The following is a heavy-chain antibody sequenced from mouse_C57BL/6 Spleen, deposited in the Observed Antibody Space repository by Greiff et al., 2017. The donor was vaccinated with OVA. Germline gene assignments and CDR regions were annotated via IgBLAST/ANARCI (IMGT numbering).Heavy chain of an antibody. CDR1: GYTFTSYW. CDR2: IDPSDSYT. V-gene: IGHV1-69*01. CDR3: ASHPSFDY. J-gene: IGHJ2*01. Sequence: QVQLQQPGAELVMPGASVKLSCKASGYTFTSYWMHWVKQRPGQGLEWIGEIDPSDSYTNYNQKLKGKSTLTVDKSSSTAYMQLSSLTSEDSAVYYCASHPSFDYWGQGTTLTVSS.